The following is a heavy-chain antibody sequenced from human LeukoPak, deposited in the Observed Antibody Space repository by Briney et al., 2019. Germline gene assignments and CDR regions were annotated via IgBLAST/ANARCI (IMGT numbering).Heavy chain of an antibody. CDR1: GFTFSNYW. D-gene: IGHD5-18*01. V-gene: IGHV3-7*04. J-gene: IGHJ4*02. Sequence: PGGSLRLSCAASGFTFSNYWMSWVRQAPGKGLEWVASIDQYGRAKYYVDSVRGCFTFSRDNTKNSLHLQMNSLRAEDTAVYYCARADSYGSILDYWGQGTRVIDSS. CDR2: IDQYGRAK. CDR3: ARADSYGSILDY.